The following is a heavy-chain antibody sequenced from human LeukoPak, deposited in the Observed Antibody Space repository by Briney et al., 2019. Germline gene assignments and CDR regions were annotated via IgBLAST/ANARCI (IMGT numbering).Heavy chain of an antibody. Sequence: PGGSLRLSCTASGFTFSSYSMAWVRQAPGKGLEWVSGISARGHSTNHADSVRGRFTITRDSSKNTLLLQMDSLTAEDTAVYYCATRGSGRYYFDHWGQGALVTVSS. CDR2: ISARGHST. CDR3: ATRGSGRYYFDH. D-gene: IGHD6-19*01. V-gene: IGHV3-23*01. CDR1: GFTFSSYS. J-gene: IGHJ4*02.